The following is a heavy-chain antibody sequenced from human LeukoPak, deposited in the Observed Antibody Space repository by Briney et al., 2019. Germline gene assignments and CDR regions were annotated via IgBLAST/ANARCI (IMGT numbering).Heavy chain of an antibody. V-gene: IGHV1-2*02. Sequence: GASVKVSCKASGYTFTGYYMHWARQAPGQGLEWMGWINPNSGGTNYAQKFQGRVTMTRDTSISTAYMELSRLRSDDTAVYYCASSNWNYEHSDYMDVWGKGTTVTVSS. CDR3: ASSNWNYEHSDYMDV. CDR1: GYTFTGYY. CDR2: INPNSGGT. J-gene: IGHJ6*03. D-gene: IGHD1-7*01.